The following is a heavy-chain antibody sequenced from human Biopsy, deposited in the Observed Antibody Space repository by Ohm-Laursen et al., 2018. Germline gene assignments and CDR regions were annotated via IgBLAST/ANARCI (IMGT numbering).Heavy chain of an antibody. CDR1: GFTFSNYG. Sequence: LSLTCAASGFTFSNYGMHWVRLAPGKGLEWVANINQDGSVKNYVDSVKGRFTISREKAENSVYLQMSSLRSEDTAVYYCARSLWPEDYWGQGTLVTVSS. CDR3: ARSLWPEDY. CDR2: INQDGSVK. D-gene: IGHD2-21*01. J-gene: IGHJ4*02. V-gene: IGHV3-7*01.